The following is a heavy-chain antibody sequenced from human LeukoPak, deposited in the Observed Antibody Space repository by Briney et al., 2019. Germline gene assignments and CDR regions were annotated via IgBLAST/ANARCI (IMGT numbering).Heavy chain of an antibody. CDR2: ISYDGNKK. D-gene: IGHD2-2*01. CDR1: GFIFNSYG. Sequence: ERSLRLSCAASGFIFNSYGMHWVRQAPGKGLEWVAVISYDGNKKDYADSVKGRFTISRDNSKNTLYLQMNSLRTEDTAVYYCAKTKIVPASYFDYWGQGTLVTVSS. V-gene: IGHV3-30*18. CDR3: AKTKIVPASYFDY. J-gene: IGHJ4*02.